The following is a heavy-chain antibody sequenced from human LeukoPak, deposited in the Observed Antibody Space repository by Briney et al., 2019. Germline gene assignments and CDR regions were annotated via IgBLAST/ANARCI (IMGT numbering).Heavy chain of an antibody. CDR3: ARDRSPQSGWYYFDY. J-gene: IGHJ4*02. Sequence: GASVKVSCKASGGTFSTYAISWVRQAPGQGLEWMGRIIPILGIANDAQKFQGRVTFTADKSTSTAYMEVSSLRSEDTAVYYCARDRSPQSGWYYFDYWGQGTLVTVSS. V-gene: IGHV1-69*04. CDR2: IIPILGIA. CDR1: GGTFSTYA. D-gene: IGHD6-19*01.